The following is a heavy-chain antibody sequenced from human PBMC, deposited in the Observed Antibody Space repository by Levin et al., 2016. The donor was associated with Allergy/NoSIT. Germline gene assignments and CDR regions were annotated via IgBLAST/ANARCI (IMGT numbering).Heavy chain of an antibody. Sequence: VRQAPGKGLEWVSYISSRSTTIYYAGSVQGRFTLSRDNAKNSLYLQMNSLRAEDTAVYYCARDGYCSTTSCSDAFDIWGQGTMVTVSS. D-gene: IGHD2-2*01. CDR2: ISSRSTTI. V-gene: IGHV3-48*01. J-gene: IGHJ3*02. CDR3: ARDGYCSTTSCSDAFDI.